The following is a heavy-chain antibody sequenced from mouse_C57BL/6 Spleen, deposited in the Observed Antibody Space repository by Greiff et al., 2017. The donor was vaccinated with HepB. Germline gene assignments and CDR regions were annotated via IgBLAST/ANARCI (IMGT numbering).Heavy chain of an antibody. J-gene: IGHJ3*01. Sequence: QVQLQQPGAELVKPGASVKLSCKASGYTFTSYWMHWVKQRPGQGLEWIGMIHPNSGSTNYNEKFKSKATLTVDKSSSTAYMQLSSLTSEDSAVYYCARRGTYDYDSFAYWGQGTLVTVSA. CDR1: GYTFTSYW. CDR3: ARRGTYDYDSFAY. CDR2: IHPNSGST. V-gene: IGHV1-64*01. D-gene: IGHD2-4*01.